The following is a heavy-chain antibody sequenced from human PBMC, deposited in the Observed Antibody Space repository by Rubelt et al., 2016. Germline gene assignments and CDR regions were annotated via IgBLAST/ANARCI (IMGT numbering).Heavy chain of an antibody. J-gene: IGHJ4*03. V-gene: IGHV7-4-1*02. Sequence: QVQLVQSGSALKKPGASVKISCKASGYAFTTYGLNWVRQAPGQGLEFMGWIDINTGNPTYAQDFTVRFVFSVDIVFATSFLHITNLTAVEACVDECERWRMFGLQMDVWGQGSLVTVSS. D-gene: IGHD3-10*02. CDR3: ERWRMFGLQMDV. CDR1: GYAFTTYG. CDR2: IDINTGNP.